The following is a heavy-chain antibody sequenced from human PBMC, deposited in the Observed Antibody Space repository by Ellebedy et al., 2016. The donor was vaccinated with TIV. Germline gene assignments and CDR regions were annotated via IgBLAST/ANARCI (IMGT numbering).Heavy chain of an antibody. V-gene: IGHV1-3*01. CDR2: INAGNGKT. J-gene: IGHJ5*02. Sequence: AASVKVSCKASGYTFTNYAMHWVRQAPGQRLEWMGWINAGNGKTKYSQKFQGRVTITRYTSASTAYMDLRSLISEDTAVYYCARELPPLAGMEGFYPWGQGTLVTVSS. D-gene: IGHD1-1*01. CDR3: ARELPPLAGMEGFYP. CDR1: GYTFTNYA.